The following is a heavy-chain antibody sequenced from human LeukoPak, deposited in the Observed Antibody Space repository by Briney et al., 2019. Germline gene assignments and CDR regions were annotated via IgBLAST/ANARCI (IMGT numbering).Heavy chain of an antibody. CDR3: ARDLRRGYSYGNYYYYGMDV. CDR2: ISYDGSNK. D-gene: IGHD5-18*01. V-gene: IGHV3-30-3*01. CDR1: GFTFSSYA. J-gene: IGHJ6*02. Sequence: GRSLRLSCAASGFTFSSYAMHWVRQAPGKGLEWVAVISYDGSNKYYADSVKGRFTISRDNSKNTLYLQMNSLRAEDTAVYYCARDLRRGYSYGNYYYYGMDVWGQGTTVTVSS.